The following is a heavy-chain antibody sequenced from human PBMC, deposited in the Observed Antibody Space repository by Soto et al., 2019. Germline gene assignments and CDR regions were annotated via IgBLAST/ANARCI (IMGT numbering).Heavy chain of an antibody. CDR1: GASISSYY. J-gene: IGHJ4*02. CDR2: MHDSGST. D-gene: IGHD6-6*01. Sequence: QVQLQESGPGLVKPSETLSLTCTVSGASISSYYWNWIRQSPGKGLEWIGYMHDSGSTSYNPSLKSRVTMSVDTSRNQFSLKLTSVTAADTAVYYCAAPPRYWGQGILVTVSS. V-gene: IGHV4-59*01. CDR3: AAPPRY.